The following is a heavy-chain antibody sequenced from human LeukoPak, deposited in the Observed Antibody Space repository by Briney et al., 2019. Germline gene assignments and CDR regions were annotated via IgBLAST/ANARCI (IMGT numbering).Heavy chain of an antibody. Sequence: SETLSLTCAVYGGSFSGYYWSWIRQPPGKGLEWIGEINHSGSTNYNPSLKSRVTISVDRSKNQFSLKLSSVTAADTAVYYCARASRLGYFYYYYGMDVWGQGTTVTVSS. D-gene: IGHD2/OR15-2a*01. V-gene: IGHV4-34*01. CDR3: ARASRLGYFYYYYGMDV. J-gene: IGHJ6*02. CDR2: INHSGST. CDR1: GGSFSGYY.